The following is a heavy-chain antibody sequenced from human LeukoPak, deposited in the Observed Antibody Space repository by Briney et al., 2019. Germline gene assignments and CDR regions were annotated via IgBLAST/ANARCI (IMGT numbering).Heavy chain of an antibody. CDR3: ARRAGDYSHPYDY. CDR2: IYSGSST. V-gene: IGHV3-53*01. CDR1: GFTVSSNS. J-gene: IGHJ4*02. D-gene: IGHD3-22*01. Sequence: GGSLRLSCTVSGFTVSSNSMSWVRQAPGKGLEWVSFIYSGSSTQYSDSVKGRFTISRDNSKNTLYLQMNSLRAEDTAVYYCARRAGDYSHPYDYWGQGTLVTVSS.